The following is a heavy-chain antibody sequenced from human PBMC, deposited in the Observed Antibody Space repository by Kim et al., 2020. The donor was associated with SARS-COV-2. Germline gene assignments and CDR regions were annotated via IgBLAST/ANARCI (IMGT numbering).Heavy chain of an antibody. CDR2: IYYSGST. V-gene: IGHV4-39*01. CDR3: ASPNCSSTSCRYWAHYFDY. Sequence: SETLSLTCTVSGGSISSSSYYWGWIRQPPGKGLEWIGSIYYSGSTYYNPSLKSRVTISVDTSKNQLSLKLSSVTAADTAVYYCASPNCSSTSCRYWAHYFDYWGQGTLVTVSS. J-gene: IGHJ4*02. CDR1: GGSISSSSYY. D-gene: IGHD2-2*01.